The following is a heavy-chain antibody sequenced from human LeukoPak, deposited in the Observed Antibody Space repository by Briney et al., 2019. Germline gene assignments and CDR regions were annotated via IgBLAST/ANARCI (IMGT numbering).Heavy chain of an antibody. CDR1: GFTFSNNW. V-gene: IGHV3-15*01. CDR2: IKRNVDGATT. D-gene: IGHD1-26*01. J-gene: IGHJ4*02. CDR3: TTDPPGTY. Sequence: GGSLRLSCIASGFTFSNNWMSWVRQAPGKRLEWVGRIKRNVDGATTDYAAPVKGRFTVSRDDAKDTLYLEMNSLNTEDTAVYYCTTDPPGTYWGQGTLVTVSS.